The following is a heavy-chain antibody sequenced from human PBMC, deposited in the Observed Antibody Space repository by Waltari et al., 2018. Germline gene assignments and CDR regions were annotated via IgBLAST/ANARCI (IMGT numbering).Heavy chain of an antibody. D-gene: IGHD1-26*01. CDR2: INEDGSET. J-gene: IGHJ4*02. CDR1: GFPFITYW. V-gene: IGHV3-7*01. CDR3: ARDRGYLVHDY. Sequence: EVQLVASGGGSVQPGGSLSLSCSAPGFPFITYWMNWVRQAPGKGLEWVGSINEDGSETYYADSVKGRFTISRDNGKTSLYLQMNSLRSEDTAVYYCARDRGYLVHDYWGQGTLVTVSA.